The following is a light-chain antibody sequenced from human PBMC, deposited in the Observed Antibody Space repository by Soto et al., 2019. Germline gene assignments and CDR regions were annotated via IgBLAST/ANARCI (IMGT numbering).Light chain of an antibody. J-gene: IGLJ1*01. CDR2: GVT. CDR3: SSYTSASTLLYL. V-gene: IGLV2-14*01. Sequence: QSALTQPASVSGSPGQSITISCTGTSSDVGGYNCVSWYQQHPGIAPKLLIYGVTNRPSGVSTRFSGSKSGNTASLTISGLQAEDEADYHCSSYTSASTLLYLFGTGTKVTVL. CDR1: SSDVGGYNC.